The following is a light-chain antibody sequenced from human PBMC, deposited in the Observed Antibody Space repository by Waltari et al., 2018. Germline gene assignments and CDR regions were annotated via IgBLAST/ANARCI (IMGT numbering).Light chain of an antibody. V-gene: IGKV1-39*01. Sequence: DIQMTQSPSSLSASVGDRVTITCRASQSISSYLNWYQQKPGKAPKLLIYAASSLQSGVPSRFSGSGSGTDFTLTISSLQPEDFATYYCQQSYSTLSFGPATKVAIE. CDR3: QQSYSTLS. CDR1: QSISSY. J-gene: IGKJ3*01. CDR2: AAS.